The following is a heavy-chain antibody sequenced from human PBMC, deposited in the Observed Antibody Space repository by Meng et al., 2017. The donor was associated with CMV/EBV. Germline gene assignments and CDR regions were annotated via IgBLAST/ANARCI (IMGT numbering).Heavy chain of an antibody. CDR3: ATGQYSSSSRGDGYFDY. V-gene: IGHV3-64*02. Sequence: ETLSLTCAASGFTFSSYAMHWVRQAPGKGLEYVSAISSNGGSTYYADSVKGRFTISRDNSKNTLYLQMGSLRAEDMAVYYCATGQYSSSSRGDGYFDYWGQGTLVTVSS. CDR2: ISSNGGST. J-gene: IGHJ4*02. D-gene: IGHD6-6*01. CDR1: GFTFSSYA.